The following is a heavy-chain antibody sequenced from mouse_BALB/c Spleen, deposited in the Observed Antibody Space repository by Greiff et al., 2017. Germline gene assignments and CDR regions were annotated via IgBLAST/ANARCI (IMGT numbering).Heavy chain of an antibody. CDR3: ARASYYRYDEGYYFDY. J-gene: IGHJ2*01. CDR1: GFTFSSYA. D-gene: IGHD2-14*01. CDR2: ISSGGSYT. Sequence: EVKLMESGGGLVKPGGSLKLSCAASGFTFSSYAMSWVRQSPEKRLEWVAEISSGGSYTYYPDTVKGRFTISTDNAKNTLYLEMSRLRSEDTAMYYCARASYYRYDEGYYFDYWGQGTTLTVSS. V-gene: IGHV5-9-4*01.